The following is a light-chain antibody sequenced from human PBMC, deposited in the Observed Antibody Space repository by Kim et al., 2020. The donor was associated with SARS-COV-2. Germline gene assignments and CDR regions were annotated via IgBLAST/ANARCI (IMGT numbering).Light chain of an antibody. CDR2: DVF. J-gene: IGLJ1*01. CDR1: NSDIGTYNY. CDR3: CSYGDTYV. Sequence: SPGQSVTISCTGTNSDIGTYNYVSWYQQHPGKAPKLMIYDVFKRPSGVPDRFSDSKSGNTASLLISGLEAEDEADYYCCSYGDTYVFGTGTKVTVL. V-gene: IGLV2-11*03.